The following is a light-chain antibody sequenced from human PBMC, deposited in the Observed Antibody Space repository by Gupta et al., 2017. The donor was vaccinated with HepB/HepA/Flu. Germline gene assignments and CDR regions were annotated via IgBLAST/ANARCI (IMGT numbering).Light chain of an antibody. Sequence: DIQITQSPSTLSASVGDRVTMTCRASQSIATSLAWHQQKPGKAPNLLIYKASSLESGVPSRFSGSGSGTEFTLNISGLQPDDFATYYCQQENSYPKTFGQGTKVEIK. V-gene: IGKV1-5*03. CDR3: QQENSYPKT. J-gene: IGKJ1*01. CDR1: QSIATS. CDR2: KAS.